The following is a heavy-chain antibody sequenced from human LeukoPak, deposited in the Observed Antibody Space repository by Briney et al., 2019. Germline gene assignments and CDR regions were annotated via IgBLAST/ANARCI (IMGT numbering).Heavy chain of an antibody. CDR1: GFSFSTYE. J-gene: IGHJ4*02. D-gene: IGHD1-7*01. Sequence: PGRSLRLSCEPHGFSFSTYEMNWVRQAPGKGLEWLSYISSSGSTIFYADSVKGRFTISRDNTKNSLYLQMNSLRAEDTAVYYCARRGWNYPEKSFDCWGQGTLVTVSS. V-gene: IGHV3-48*03. CDR3: ARRGWNYPEKSFDC. CDR2: ISSSGSTI.